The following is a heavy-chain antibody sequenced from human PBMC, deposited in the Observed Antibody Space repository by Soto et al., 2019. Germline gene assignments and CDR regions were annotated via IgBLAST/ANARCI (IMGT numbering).Heavy chain of an antibody. D-gene: IGHD3-16*01. CDR1: GFMLMRCW. J-gene: IGHJ4*02. V-gene: IGHV3-7*01. Sequence: PGGSLRLSCAVSGFMLMRCWMIWVRQAPWEGLGWVASIKEDGSEIYYLHSVRGRFSICRDSAGNALHLTMNYLSAEDTGVYFCARDIGFDYVNWGQGTLVTVSS. CDR3: ARDIGFDYVN. CDR2: IKEDGSEI.